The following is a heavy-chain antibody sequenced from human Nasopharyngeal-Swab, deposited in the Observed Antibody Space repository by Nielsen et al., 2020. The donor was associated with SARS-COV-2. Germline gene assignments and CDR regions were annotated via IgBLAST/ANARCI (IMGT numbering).Heavy chain of an antibody. V-gene: IGHV3-30*04. CDR2: ISYDGSNK. D-gene: IGHD2-15*01. Sequence: GGSLRLSCAASGFTFSSYAMSWVRQAPGKGLEWVAVISYDGSNKYYADSVKGRFTISRDNSKNTLYLQMNSLRAEDTAVYYCARDMDCSGGSCSSNYYYYGMDVWGQGTTVTVSS. J-gene: IGHJ6*02. CDR1: GFTFSSYA. CDR3: ARDMDCSGGSCSSNYYYYGMDV.